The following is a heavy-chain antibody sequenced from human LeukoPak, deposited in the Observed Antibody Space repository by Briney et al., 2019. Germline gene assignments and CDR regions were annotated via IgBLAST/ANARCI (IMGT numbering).Heavy chain of an antibody. J-gene: IGHJ4*02. CDR2: ISANGGMT. CDR1: GFTFRSYA. D-gene: IGHD2-21*02. CDR3: AKVDSAGSGGACGGACYWARPFDH. Sequence: GGSLRLSCAASGFTFRSYAMSWVRQAPGKGPEWVSAISANGGMTLYVDSVKGRFTISRDNSKNTLYLEMNSLRAEDTAVYYCAKVDSAGSGGACGGACYWARPFDHWGQGTLVTVSS. V-gene: IGHV3-23*01.